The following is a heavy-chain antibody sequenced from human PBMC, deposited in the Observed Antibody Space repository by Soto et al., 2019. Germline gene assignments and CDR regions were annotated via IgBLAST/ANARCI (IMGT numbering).Heavy chain of an antibody. Sequence: ASVKVSCKASGYSFTSFGVNWVRQAPGQGLEWMGWVNAYNGNTNYAQKFQGRVTLTADTSTSTAYMEVGSLRSDDTAVYYCATGAAGVAAHVIWRQGTPFPVS. CDR3: ATGAAGVAAHVI. V-gene: IGHV1-18*01. CDR1: GYSFTSFG. D-gene: IGHD6-13*01. CDR2: VNAYNGNT. J-gene: IGHJ4*02.